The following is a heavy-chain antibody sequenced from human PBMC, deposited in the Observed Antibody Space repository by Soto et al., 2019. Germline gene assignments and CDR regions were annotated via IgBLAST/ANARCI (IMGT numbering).Heavy chain of an antibody. J-gene: IGHJ4*02. Sequence: GGSLRLSCAASGFTFSSYAMSWVRQAPGKGLEWVSAISGSSGSTYYADSVKGRFTISRDNSKNTLYLQMNSLRAEDTAVYYCAKDQRITMIVVVGFFDYWGQGTLVTVSS. CDR1: GFTFSSYA. D-gene: IGHD3-22*01. CDR2: ISGSSGST. V-gene: IGHV3-23*01. CDR3: AKDQRITMIVVVGFFDY.